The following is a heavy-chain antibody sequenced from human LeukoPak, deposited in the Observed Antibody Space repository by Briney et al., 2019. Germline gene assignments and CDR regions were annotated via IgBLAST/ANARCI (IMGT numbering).Heavy chain of an antibody. CDR2: ISAYNGNT. D-gene: IGHD6-19*01. J-gene: IGHJ4*02. CDR3: ARTPTQQWLVRGYFDY. Sequence: ASVKVSCKASGYTFTSYVISWVRQAPGQGLEWMGWISAYNGNTDYAQKLQGRVTMTTDTSTTTAYMELRSLRSDDTALYYCARTPTQQWLVRGYFDYWGQGTLATVSS. V-gene: IGHV1-18*01. CDR1: GYTFTSYV.